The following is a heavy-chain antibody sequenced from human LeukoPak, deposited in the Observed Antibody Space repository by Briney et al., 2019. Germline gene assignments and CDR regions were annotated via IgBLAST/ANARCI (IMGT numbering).Heavy chain of an antibody. V-gene: IGHV1-3*04. CDR1: GYTFSSTKYA. D-gene: IGHD3-10*01. J-gene: IGHJ6*02. CDR2: INTGSGNT. Sequence: ASVKVSCKASGYTFSSTKYAMQWVRQAPGQRLEWMGWINTGSGNTKYSQKFQGRVTITTDTSASTAYMELSSLRSEDTAVYYCVRADGDRFYYYYSMDVWGQGTTVTVSS. CDR3: VRADGDRFYYYYSMDV.